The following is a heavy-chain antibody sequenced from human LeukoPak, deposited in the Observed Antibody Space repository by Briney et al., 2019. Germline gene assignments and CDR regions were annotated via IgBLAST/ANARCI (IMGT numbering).Heavy chain of an antibody. V-gene: IGHV1-69*05. D-gene: IGHD3-3*01. CDR2: IIPIFGTA. CDR3: ARVIDDFWSGPLKSKSWFDP. CDR1: GGTFSSCA. J-gene: IGHJ5*02. Sequence: GASVKVSCKASGGTFSSCAISWVRQAPGQGLEWMGRIIPIFGTANYAQKFQGRVTITTDESTSTAYMELSSLRSEDTAVYYCARVIDDFWSGPLKSKSWFDPWGQGTLVTVSS.